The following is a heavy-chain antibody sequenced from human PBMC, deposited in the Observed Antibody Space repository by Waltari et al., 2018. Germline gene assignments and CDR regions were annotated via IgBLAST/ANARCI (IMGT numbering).Heavy chain of an antibody. Sequence: QVQLQESGPGLVKPSQTLSLTCTVSGGSISSGGYYWSWIRQHPGKGLEWIGYIYHSGSTYYNPSLKSRVTISVDRSKNQFSLKLSSVTAADTAVYYCARHSYYYDSSGYSPSTLEYWGQGTLVTVSS. CDR2: IYHSGST. CDR3: ARHSYYYDSSGYSPSTLEY. J-gene: IGHJ4*02. V-gene: IGHV4-31*03. D-gene: IGHD3-22*01. CDR1: GGSISSGGYY.